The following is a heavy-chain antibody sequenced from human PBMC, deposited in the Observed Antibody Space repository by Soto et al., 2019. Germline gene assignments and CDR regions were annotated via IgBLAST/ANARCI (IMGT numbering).Heavy chain of an antibody. J-gene: IGHJ4*02. D-gene: IGHD1-26*01. CDR1: GFTFSSYG. CDR2: IWYDGSNK. V-gene: IGHV3-33*01. CDR3: ARDRGARVGSYEFDY. Sequence: QVQLVESGGGVVQPGRSLRLSCAASGFTFSSYGMHWVRQAPGKGLEWVAVIWYDGSNKYYADSVKGRFTISRDNSKNTLYLQMNSLRAEDTAVYYCARDRGARVGSYEFDYWGQGTLVTVSS.